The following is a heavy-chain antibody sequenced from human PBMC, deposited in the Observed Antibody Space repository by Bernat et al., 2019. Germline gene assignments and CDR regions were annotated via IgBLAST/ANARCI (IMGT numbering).Heavy chain of an antibody. J-gene: IGHJ6*02. CDR1: GGSISSSSYY. CDR2: IYYSGST. D-gene: IGHD2-15*01. CDR3: VSVVVAADHYYYYGMDV. V-gene: IGHV4-31*03. Sequence: QLQLQESGPGLVKPSETLSLTCTVSGGSISSSSYYWSWIRQHPGKGLEWIGYIYYSGSTYYNPSLKSRVTISVDTSKNQFSLKLSSVTAADTAVYYCVSVVVAADHYYYYGMDVWGQGTTVTVSS.